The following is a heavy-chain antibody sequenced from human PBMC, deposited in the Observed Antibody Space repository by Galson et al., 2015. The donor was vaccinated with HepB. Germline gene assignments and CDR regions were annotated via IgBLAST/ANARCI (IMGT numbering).Heavy chain of an antibody. CDR3: AREREGDFDY. V-gene: IGHV4-59*01. Sequence: SETLSLTCTVSGGSISSYYWSWIRQPPGKGLEWIGYIYYSGSTNYNTSLKSRATISVDTSKNQFSLKLSSVTAADTAVYYCAREREGDFDYWAREPWSPSPQ. CDR1: GGSISSYY. CDR2: IYYSGST. D-gene: IGHD1-26*01. J-gene: IGHJ4*02.